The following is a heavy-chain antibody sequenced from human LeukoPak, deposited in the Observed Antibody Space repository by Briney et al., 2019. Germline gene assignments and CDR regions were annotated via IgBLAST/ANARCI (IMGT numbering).Heavy chain of an antibody. CDR2: IYGGPTA. J-gene: IGHJ3*02. Sequence: GGSLRLSCAASGFTVSTVYMTWVRQAPGKGLEWVSVIYGGPTAFYADSVKDRFTISRDNPKNTLNLQMNSLRAEDTAVYYCAREIGRLGDAFDIWGQGTMATVSS. V-gene: IGHV3-53*01. CDR3: AREIGRLGDAFDI. D-gene: IGHD7-27*01. CDR1: GFTVSTVY.